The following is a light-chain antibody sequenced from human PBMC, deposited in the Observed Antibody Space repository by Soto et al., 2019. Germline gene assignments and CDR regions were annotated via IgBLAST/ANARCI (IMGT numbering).Light chain of an antibody. CDR3: SSYTSSSPYV. CDR1: SSDVGGYNY. Sequence: QSALTQPASVSGSPGQSITISCTGTSSDVGGYNYVSWYQQHPGKAPKLMIYEVSNRPSGVSNRFSGSKSGNTASLTISGLQAEDADDYYCSSYTSSSPYVFGTGTKVTVL. J-gene: IGLJ1*01. CDR2: EVS. V-gene: IGLV2-14*01.